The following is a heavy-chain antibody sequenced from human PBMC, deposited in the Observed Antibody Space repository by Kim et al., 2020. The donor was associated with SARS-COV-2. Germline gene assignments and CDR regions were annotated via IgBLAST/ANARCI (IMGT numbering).Heavy chain of an antibody. Sequence: GGSLRLSCAASGFTFSSYGMHWVRQAPGKGLEWVAVISYDGSNKYYADSVKGRFIISRDNSKNTLYLQMNSLRAEDTAVYYCAKRPSDQLLSQTDFDYWGQGTLVTVSS. CDR3: AKRPSDQLLSQTDFDY. D-gene: IGHD2-2*01. CDR2: ISYDGSNK. J-gene: IGHJ4*02. V-gene: IGHV3-30*18. CDR1: GFTFSSYG.